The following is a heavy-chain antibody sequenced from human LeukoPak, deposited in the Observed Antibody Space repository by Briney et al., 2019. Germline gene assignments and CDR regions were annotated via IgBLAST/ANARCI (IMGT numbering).Heavy chain of an antibody. Sequence: PSGTLSLTCAVSGGSISSYYWSWIRQPPGKGLEWIGYIYYSGSTYYNPSLKSRVTISVDTSKNQFSLKLSSVTAADTAVYYCARTIITMVRGVINYYYYYYMDVWGKGTTVTVSS. J-gene: IGHJ6*03. CDR1: GGSISSYY. CDR3: ARTIITMVRGVINYYYYYYMDV. V-gene: IGHV4-59*12. D-gene: IGHD3-10*01. CDR2: IYYSGST.